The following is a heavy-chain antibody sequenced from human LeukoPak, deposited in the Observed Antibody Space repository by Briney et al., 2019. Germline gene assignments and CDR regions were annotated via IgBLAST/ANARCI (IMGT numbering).Heavy chain of an antibody. D-gene: IGHD6-13*01. J-gene: IGHJ5*02. CDR2: IYTSGST. Sequence: PSETLSLTCTVSGGSISSGSYYWSWIRQPAGKGLEWIGRIYTSGSTNYNPSLKSRVTISVDTSKNQFSLKLSSVTAADTAVYYCARGQQLVLSVTSNWFDPWGQGTLVTVSS. CDR1: GGSISSGSYY. CDR3: ARGQQLVLSVTSNWFDP. V-gene: IGHV4-61*02.